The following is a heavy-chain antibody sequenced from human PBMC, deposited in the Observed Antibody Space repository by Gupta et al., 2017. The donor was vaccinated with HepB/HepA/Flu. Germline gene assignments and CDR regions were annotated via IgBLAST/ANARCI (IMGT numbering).Heavy chain of an antibody. CDR3: ASSGAARAFFDLQNNWYFDL. CDR2: ISGSGGST. V-gene: IGHV3-23*01. Sequence: EVQLLESGGGLVQPGGSLRLSCAASGFTFSSNAMSWVRQAPGKGLEWVSAISGSGGSTYYADSVKGQFTISRDNSKNTLFLQMNSLRAEDTAVYYCASSGAARAFFDLQNNWYFDLWGRGTLVTVSS. CDR1: GFTFSSNA. J-gene: IGHJ2*01. D-gene: IGHD3-3*02.